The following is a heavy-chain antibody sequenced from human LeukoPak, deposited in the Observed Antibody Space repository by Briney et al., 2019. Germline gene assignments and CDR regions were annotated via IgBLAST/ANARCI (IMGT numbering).Heavy chain of an antibody. Sequence: GGSLRLSCAASGFTLSKYWMYWVRQAPGKGPVWVSRINRDGSRIDYADSVKGRFTISRDSAKNTLYLQMNSLRAEDTAVYYCSRDFVGADDYWGQGTLVTVSS. CDR3: SRDFVGADDY. D-gene: IGHD1-26*01. CDR2: INRDGSRI. V-gene: IGHV3-74*01. CDR1: GFTLSKYW. J-gene: IGHJ4*02.